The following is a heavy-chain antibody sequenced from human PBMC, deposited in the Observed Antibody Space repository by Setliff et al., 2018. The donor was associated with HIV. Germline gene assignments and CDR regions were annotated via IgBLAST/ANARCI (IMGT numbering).Heavy chain of an antibody. CDR3: ARVANVLAHPLYYYYIDV. D-gene: IGHD2-8*01. V-gene: IGHV3-23*01. Sequence: PGGSLRLSCAVSGFTFSTYAMSWVRQAPGKGLEWVSTISAGGGSTYYADSVKGRFTISRDNSKNTLYLQMNSLRAEDTAVYYCARVANVLAHPLYYYYIDVWGKGTTVTVSS. CDR1: GFTFSTYA. CDR2: ISAGGGST. J-gene: IGHJ6*03.